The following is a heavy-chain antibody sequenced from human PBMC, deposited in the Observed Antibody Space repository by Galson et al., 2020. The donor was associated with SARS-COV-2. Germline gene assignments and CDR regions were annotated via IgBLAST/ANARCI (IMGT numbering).Heavy chain of an antibody. Sequence: GGSLRLSCAASGFTFSSYAMSWVRQAPGKGLEWVSAISGSGGSTYYADSVKGRFTISRDNSKNTLYLQMNSLRAEDTAVYYCAKDDRGNLVYGSGSYYNYWGQGTLVTVSA. CDR3: AKDDRGNLVYGSGSYYNY. CDR2: ISGSGGST. V-gene: IGHV3-23*01. CDR1: GFTFSSYA. J-gene: IGHJ4*02. D-gene: IGHD3-10*01.